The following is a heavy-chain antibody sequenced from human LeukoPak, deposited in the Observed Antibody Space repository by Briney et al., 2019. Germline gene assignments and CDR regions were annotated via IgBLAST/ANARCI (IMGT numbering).Heavy chain of an antibody. V-gene: IGHV4-59*01. J-gene: IGHJ2*01. CDR1: GGSISSYY. Sequence: SETLSLTCTVSGGSISSYYWSWIRQPPGKGLEWIGYIYYSGSTNYNPSLKSRVTISVDTSKNQFSLKLSSVTAADTAVYYCARSDSSYDSSGYYPYWYFDLWGRGTLVTVSS. CDR3: ARSDSSYDSSGYYPYWYFDL. D-gene: IGHD3-22*01. CDR2: IYYSGST.